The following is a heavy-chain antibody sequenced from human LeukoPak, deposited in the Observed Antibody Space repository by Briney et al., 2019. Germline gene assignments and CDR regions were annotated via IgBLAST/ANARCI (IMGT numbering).Heavy chain of an antibody. CDR3: AKEGHFITIFGVVNPIDY. V-gene: IGHV3-23*01. CDR1: GFTFSSYA. J-gene: IGHJ4*02. D-gene: IGHD3-3*01. Sequence: PGGSLRLSCAASGFTFSSYAMSWVRQAPGKGLEWVSAISGSGGSTYYADSVKGRFTISRDNSKNTLYLQMNSLRAEDTAVYYCAKEGHFITIFGVVNPIDYWGQGTLVTVSS. CDR2: ISGSGGST.